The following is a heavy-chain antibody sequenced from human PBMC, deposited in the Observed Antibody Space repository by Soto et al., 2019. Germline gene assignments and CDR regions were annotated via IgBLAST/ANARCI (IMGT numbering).Heavy chain of an antibody. CDR2: ISAYNGNT. Sequence: ASVKVSCKASGYTFTSYGISWVRQAPGQGLEWMGWISAYNGNTNYAQKLQGRVTMTTDTSTSTAYMELRSLRSDDTAVYYCARETLGGYCSGGSCYEELITDYWGQGTLVTVSS. CDR3: ARETLGGYCSGGSCYEELITDY. D-gene: IGHD2-15*01. CDR1: GYTFTSYG. V-gene: IGHV1-18*01. J-gene: IGHJ4*02.